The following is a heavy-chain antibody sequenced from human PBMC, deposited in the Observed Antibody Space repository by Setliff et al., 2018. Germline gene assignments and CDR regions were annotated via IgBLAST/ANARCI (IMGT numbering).Heavy chain of an antibody. CDR1: GGSISGSXXX. V-gene: IGHV4-39*01. D-gene: IGHD6-13*01. Sequence: SETLSLTCSVSGGSISGSXXXWVWMRQPPGKRLEWIGSTYYNGTAYYNPSLXXXXAXXXXXXXXXXXXXXXXXXXXXXAXYYCVRESRSTWYRRDFWGQGTLVTVSS. CDR2: TYYNGTA. J-gene: IGHJ4*02. CDR3: VRESRSTWYRRDF.